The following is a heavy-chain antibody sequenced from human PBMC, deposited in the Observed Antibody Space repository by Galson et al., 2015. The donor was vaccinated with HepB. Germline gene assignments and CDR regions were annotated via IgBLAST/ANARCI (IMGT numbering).Heavy chain of an antibody. J-gene: IGHJ4*02. D-gene: IGHD2-2*01. CDR3: ARDAGREVEPVAVADY. Sequence: LRLSCAASGFTFSTYSMNWVRLAPGKGLEWVSSISTSSAYIYYADSVKGRFTISRDNAKNSLYLQMNSLRAEDTAVYYCARDAGREVEPVAVADYWGQGTLVTVSS. CDR2: ISTSSAYI. CDR1: GFTFSTYS. V-gene: IGHV3-21*01.